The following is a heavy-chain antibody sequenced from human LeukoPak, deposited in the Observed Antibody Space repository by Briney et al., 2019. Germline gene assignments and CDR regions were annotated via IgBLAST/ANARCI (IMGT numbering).Heavy chain of an antibody. CDR1: GYSFTTYW. D-gene: IGHD2-2*01. CDR2: IYPGDSDT. J-gene: IGHJ4*02. V-gene: IGHV5-51*01. Sequence: GGSLKISCKGSGYSFTTYWIAWVRQLPGKGLGWMGIIYPGDSDTRYSPSFQGQVTISADKSISTAYLQWSSLKASDTAMYYCARLVLGCSSTSCHHDYWGQGTLVTVSS. CDR3: ARLVLGCSSTSCHHDY.